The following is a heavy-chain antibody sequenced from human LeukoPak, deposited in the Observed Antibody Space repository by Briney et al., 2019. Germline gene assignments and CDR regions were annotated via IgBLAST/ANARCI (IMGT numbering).Heavy chain of an antibody. CDR1: GGSFSGYY. D-gene: IGHD3-3*01. J-gene: IGHJ3*02. CDR3: ARAHEYYDFWSGPTSGAFDI. Sequence: SETLSLTCAVYGGSFSGYYWRWLRRPPGKGLEWIGEINHSGSTNYNPSLKSRVTISVDTSKNQFSLKLSSVTAEDTAVYYCARAHEYYDFWSGPTSGAFDIWGQGTMVTVSS. CDR2: INHSGST. V-gene: IGHV4-34*01.